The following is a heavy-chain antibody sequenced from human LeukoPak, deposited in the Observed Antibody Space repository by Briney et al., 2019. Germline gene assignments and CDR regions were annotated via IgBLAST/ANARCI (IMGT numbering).Heavy chain of an antibody. V-gene: IGHV1-8*01. CDR3: ARGVPRLRGLQPNWFDP. CDR2: TNPNSGNI. D-gene: IGHD5-24*01. Sequence: ASVKVSCKASGYTFTSYDINWVRQATGQGLEWMGWTNPNSGNIGYAQKFQGRVTMTRNTSISTAYMELSSLRSEDTAVYYCARGVPRLRGLQPNWFDPWGQGTLVTVSS. J-gene: IGHJ5*02. CDR1: GYTFTSYD.